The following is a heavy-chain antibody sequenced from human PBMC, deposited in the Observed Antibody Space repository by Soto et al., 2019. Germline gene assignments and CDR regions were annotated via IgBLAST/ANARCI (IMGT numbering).Heavy chain of an antibody. CDR2: ISWNSGSI. V-gene: IGHV3-9*01. D-gene: IGHD6-13*01. CDR1: GFTFDDYA. Sequence: EVQLVESGGGLVQPGRSLRLSCAASGFTFDDYAMHWVRQAPGKGLEWVSGISWNSGSIGYADSVKGRFTISRDNAKNSLYLHMNSLRAEDTALYYCAKDRSSWDLFDYWGQGTLVTVSS. CDR3: AKDRSSWDLFDY. J-gene: IGHJ4*02.